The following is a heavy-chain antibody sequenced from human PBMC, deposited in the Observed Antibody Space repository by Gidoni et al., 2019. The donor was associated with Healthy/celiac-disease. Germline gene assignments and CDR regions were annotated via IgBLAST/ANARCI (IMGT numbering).Heavy chain of an antibody. D-gene: IGHD3-22*01. CDR1: GYSFTSYW. V-gene: IGHV5-51*01. Sequence: EVQLVQSGAEVKKPGESLKISCKGSGYSFTSYWIGWVRQMPGKGLEWMGIIYPGDSDTRYSPSFQGQVTISADKSISTAYLQWSSLMASDTAMYYCARLVSDGDPSPQRFYYDSSGYFLYWYFDLWGRGTLVTVSS. CDR2: IYPGDSDT. J-gene: IGHJ2*01. CDR3: ARLVSDGDPSPQRFYYDSSGYFLYWYFDL.